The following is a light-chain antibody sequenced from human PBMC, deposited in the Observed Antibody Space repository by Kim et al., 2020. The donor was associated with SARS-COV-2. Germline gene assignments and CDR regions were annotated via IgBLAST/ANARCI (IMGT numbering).Light chain of an antibody. CDR3: PTWDGSLLAVV. V-gene: IGLV1-51*01. CDR2: DND. CDR1: SSNIGNNF. J-gene: IGLJ2*01. Sequence: QSVLTQPPSVSAAPGQKVTISCSGTSSNIGNNFVFWFQQVPGTGPKLLIYDNDKRPSGSPDRFSGSKSGTSATLGITGLQTGDEADYYCPTWDGSLLAVVFGGGTQLTVL.